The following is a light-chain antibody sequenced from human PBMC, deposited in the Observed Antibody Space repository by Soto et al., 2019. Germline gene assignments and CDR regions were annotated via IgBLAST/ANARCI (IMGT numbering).Light chain of an antibody. Sequence: DTQMTQSPSSVPASVGDRVTITCQASEDINTNLNWYQQKEGEAQNLLIYDAYNLKTGVPSRFSGRGSGTHFSLTIKSLQPEDLGTYYCKQFHNLPYTFGQGTKVDI. V-gene: IGKV1-33*01. CDR3: KQFHNLPYT. J-gene: IGKJ2*01. CDR1: EDINTN. CDR2: DAY.